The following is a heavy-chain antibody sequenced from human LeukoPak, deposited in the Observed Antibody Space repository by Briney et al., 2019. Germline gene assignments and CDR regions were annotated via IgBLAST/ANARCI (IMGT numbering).Heavy chain of an antibody. J-gene: IGHJ4*02. CDR3: AKVVYDSSGYFDY. D-gene: IGHD3-22*01. CDR1: GFTFSSYA. V-gene: IGHV3-23*01. CDR2: ISGSGCST. Sequence: GGSLRLSCAASGFTFSSYAMIWVRQAPGKGLEWVSVISGSGCSTYYADSVKGRFTISRDNSKNTLYLQMNSLRAEDTAVYYCAKVVYDSSGYFDYWGQGTLVTVSS.